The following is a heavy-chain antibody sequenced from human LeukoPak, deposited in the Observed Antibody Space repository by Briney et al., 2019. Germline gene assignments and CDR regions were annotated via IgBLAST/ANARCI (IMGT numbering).Heavy chain of an antibody. V-gene: IGHV4-4*02. CDR3: ARGLIVGATGRYFDY. D-gene: IGHD1-26*01. J-gene: IGHJ4*02. CDR1: GGSISSSNW. CDR2: IYHSGST. Sequence: PSETLSLTCAVSGGSISSSNWWSWVRPPPGKGLEWIGEIYHSGSTNYNPSLKSRVTISVDKSKNQFSLKLSSVTAADTAVYYCARGLIVGATGRYFDYWGQGTLVTVSS.